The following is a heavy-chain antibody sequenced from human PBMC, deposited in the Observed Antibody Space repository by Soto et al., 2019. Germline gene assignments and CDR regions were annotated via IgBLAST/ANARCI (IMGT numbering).Heavy chain of an antibody. CDR2: IYHSGST. V-gene: IGHV4-30-2*01. Sequence: PSETLSLTCAVSGGSISSGGYSWSGIRQPPGKGLEWIGYIYHSGSTYYNPSLKSRVTISVDRSKNQFSLKLSSVTAADTAVYYCARGGSGRYPAFDYWGQGTLVTVSS. J-gene: IGHJ4*02. D-gene: IGHD1-26*01. CDR3: ARGGSGRYPAFDY. CDR1: GGSISSGGYS.